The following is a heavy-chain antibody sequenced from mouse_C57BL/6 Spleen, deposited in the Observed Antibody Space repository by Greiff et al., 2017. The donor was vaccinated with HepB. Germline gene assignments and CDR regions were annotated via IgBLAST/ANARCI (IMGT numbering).Heavy chain of an antibody. D-gene: IGHD1-1*01. CDR3: AYYYGSHYAMDY. CDR1: GYTFTSYW. V-gene: IGHV1-64*01. Sequence: QVQLKQSGAELVKPGASVKLSCKASGYTFTSYWMHWVKQRPGQGLEWIGMIHPNSGSTNYNEKFKSKATLTVDKSSSTAYMQLSSLTSEDSAVYYCAYYYGSHYAMDYWGQGTSVTVSS. J-gene: IGHJ4*01. CDR2: IHPNSGST.